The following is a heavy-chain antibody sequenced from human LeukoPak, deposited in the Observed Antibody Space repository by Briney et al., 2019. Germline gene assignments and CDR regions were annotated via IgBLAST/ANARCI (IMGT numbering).Heavy chain of an antibody. Sequence: SETLSLTCTVSGGSITSYYWSWIRQPPGKGLEWIGYIYYSGSTNYNPSLKSRVTISVDTSKNQFSLKLSSVTAADTAVYYCARLGGQVDLWGQGTLVTVSS. J-gene: IGHJ5*02. CDR2: IYYSGST. CDR1: GGSITSYY. CDR3: ARLGGQVDL. V-gene: IGHV4-59*08. D-gene: IGHD3-16*01.